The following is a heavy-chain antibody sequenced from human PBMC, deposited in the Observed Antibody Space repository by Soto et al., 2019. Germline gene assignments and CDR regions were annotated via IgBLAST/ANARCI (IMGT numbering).Heavy chain of an antibody. D-gene: IGHD3-22*01. Sequence: EVQLVESGGGLVQPGGSLRLSCAASGFTVSSNYMSWVRQAPGKGLEWVSVIYSGGSTYYADSVKGRFTISSDNSKNKLYLQMNSLSAEDTAVYYCARHQNYYDSSGYYSRSYWGQVTLVTVSS. CDR3: ARHQNYYDSSGYYSRSY. J-gene: IGHJ4*02. V-gene: IGHV3-66*04. CDR2: IYSGGST. CDR1: GFTVSSNY.